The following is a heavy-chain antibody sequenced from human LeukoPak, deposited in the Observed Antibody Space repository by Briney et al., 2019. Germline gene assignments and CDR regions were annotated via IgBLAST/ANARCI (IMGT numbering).Heavy chain of an antibody. J-gene: IGHJ4*02. CDR3: ARGGFTETSCPYFDY. Sequence: GGSLRLSCAASGFTFSNYWMHWVRQAPGKGLVWVSRISSDESSTTYADSVKGRFTISRDNAKNTLYLKMNTLRAEDTAIYFCARGGFTETSCPYFDYWGQGTLVTVSS. CDR1: GFTFSNYW. D-gene: IGHD2-2*01. CDR2: ISSDESST. V-gene: IGHV3-74*01.